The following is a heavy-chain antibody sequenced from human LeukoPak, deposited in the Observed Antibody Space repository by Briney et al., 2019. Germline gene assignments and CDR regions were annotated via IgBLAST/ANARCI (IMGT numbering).Heavy chain of an antibody. V-gene: IGHV3-21*04. CDR3: AKGYYDSSGYTYGFDI. Sequence: GGSLRLSCAASGFTFSSYSMNWVRQAPGKGLEWVSSISSSSSYIYYADSVKGRFTISRDNAKNSLYLQMNSLRAEDTAVFYCAKGYYDSSGYTYGFDIWGQGTMVTVSS. CDR1: GFTFSSYS. CDR2: ISSSSSYI. J-gene: IGHJ3*02. D-gene: IGHD3-22*01.